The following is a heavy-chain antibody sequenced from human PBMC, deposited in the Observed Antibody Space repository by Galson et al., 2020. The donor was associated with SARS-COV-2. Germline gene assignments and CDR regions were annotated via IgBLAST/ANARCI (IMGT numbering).Heavy chain of an antibody. D-gene: IGHD3-22*01. J-gene: IGHJ6*03. CDR2: MNPNSGNT. V-gene: IGHV1-8*01. CDR1: GYTFTSYD. CDR3: ARVYGNYYDSSCYYYRNYYYYYVDV. Sequence: ASVKVSCKASGYTFTSYDINWVRQATGQGLEWMGWMNPNSGNTGYAQKFQGRVTMTRNTSISTAYMELSSLRSEDTAVYYCARVYGNYYDSSCYYYRNYYYYYVDVGGKGTTFTVAS.